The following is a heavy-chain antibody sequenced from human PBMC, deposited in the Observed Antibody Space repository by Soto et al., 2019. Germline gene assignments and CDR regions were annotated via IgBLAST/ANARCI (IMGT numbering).Heavy chain of an antibody. D-gene: IGHD3-3*01. V-gene: IGHV1-69*13. CDR3: ARRPITIFGVVIVVDYYGMDV. J-gene: IGHJ6*02. CDR1: GGTFSSYA. Sequence: GASVKVSCKASGGTFSSYAISWVRQAPGQGLEWMGGIIPIFGTANYAQKFQGRVTITADESTSTAYMELSSLRSEDTAVYYCARRPITIFGVVIVVDYYGMDVWGQGTTVTVSS. CDR2: IIPIFGTA.